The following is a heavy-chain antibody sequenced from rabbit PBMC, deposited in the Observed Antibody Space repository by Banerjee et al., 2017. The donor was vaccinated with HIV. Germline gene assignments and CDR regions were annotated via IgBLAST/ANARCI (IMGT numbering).Heavy chain of an antibody. CDR2: INVVTGKA. Sequence: QEQLVESGGGLVKPGASLTLTCTASGFSFSNKAVMCWVRQTPGKGLEWIACINVVTGKAVYASWAKGRFTFSKTSSTTVTLQMTSLTAADTATYFCARDLDSVIGWNFNLWGPGTLVTVS. CDR1: GFSFSNKAV. CDR3: ARDLDSVIGWNFNL. J-gene: IGHJ4*01. V-gene: IGHV1S45*01. D-gene: IGHD1-1*01.